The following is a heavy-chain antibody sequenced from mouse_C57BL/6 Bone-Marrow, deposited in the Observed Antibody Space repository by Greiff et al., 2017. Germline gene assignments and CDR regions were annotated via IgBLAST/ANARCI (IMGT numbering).Heavy chain of an antibody. J-gene: IGHJ1*03. V-gene: IGHV1-72*01. CDR1: GYTFTSYW. CDR3: ARGDCGSSDGCFDV. Sequence: QVQLQQPGAELVKPGASVKLSCKASGYTFTSYWMHWVKQRLGRGLEWIGRVDPNSGGTKYNEKFKSKATLTVDKPSSTAYMQLRSLTSEDSAVYCCARGDCGSSDGCFDVWGKGTTVTVSS. D-gene: IGHD1-1*01. CDR2: VDPNSGGT.